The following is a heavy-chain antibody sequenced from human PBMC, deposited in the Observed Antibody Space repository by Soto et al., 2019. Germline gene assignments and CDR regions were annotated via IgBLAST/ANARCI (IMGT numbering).Heavy chain of an antibody. CDR1: GFTVKNYQ. J-gene: IGHJ6*02. CDR2: IYSGGVT. Sequence: XGSLKLSCAASGFTVKNYQMNWVRQAPGKGLEWVSVIYSGGVTYYPDSVKGRFTTIRDTSKNTVYLQMNSLRADDTAMYYCARDPSTTGYYGLDVWGQGTTVTVSS. V-gene: IGHV3-53*01. CDR3: ARDPSTTGYYGLDV.